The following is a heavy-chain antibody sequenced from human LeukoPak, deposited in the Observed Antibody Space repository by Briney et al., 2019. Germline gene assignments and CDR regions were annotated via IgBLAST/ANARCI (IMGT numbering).Heavy chain of an antibody. Sequence: SETLSLTCTVSGGSISSSSYYWGWIRQPPGKGLEWIGSIYYSGSTYYNPSLKSRVTISVDTSKNQFSLRLSSVTAADTAVYYCASAAGAAAIAVATGYFDYWGQGTLVTVSS. J-gene: IGHJ4*02. V-gene: IGHV4-39*07. CDR1: GGSISSSSYY. CDR2: IYYSGST. CDR3: ASAAGAAAIAVATGYFDY. D-gene: IGHD6-19*01.